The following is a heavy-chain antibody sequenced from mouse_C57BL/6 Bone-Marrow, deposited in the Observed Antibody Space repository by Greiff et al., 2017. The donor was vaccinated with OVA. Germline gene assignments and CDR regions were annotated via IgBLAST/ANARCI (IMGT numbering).Heavy chain of an antibody. CDR2: ISSGSSTI. D-gene: IGHD2-5*01. J-gene: IGHJ4*01. CDR3: ARSDYSNWNRYYYAMDY. V-gene: IGHV5-17*01. CDR1: GFTFSDYG. Sequence: EVQVVESGGGLVKPGGSLKLSCAASGFTFSDYGMHWVRQAPEKGLEWVAYISSGSSTIYYADTVKGRFTISRDNAKNTLFLQMTSLRSEDTAMYYCARSDYSNWNRYYYAMDYWGQGTSVTVSS.